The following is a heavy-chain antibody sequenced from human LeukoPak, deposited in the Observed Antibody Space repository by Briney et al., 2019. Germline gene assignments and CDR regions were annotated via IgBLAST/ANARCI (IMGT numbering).Heavy chain of an antibody. D-gene: IGHD3-9*01. Sequence: SETLSLTCTVSGGSISSYYWSWIRQPPGKGLEWIGYIYYSGSTNYNPSLKSRVTISVDTSKNQFSLKLSSVTAADTAVYYCAKSLGGLLRYFDWPLDYWGQGTLVTVSS. J-gene: IGHJ4*02. V-gene: IGHV4-59*08. CDR3: AKSLGGLLRYFDWPLDY. CDR1: GGSISSYY. CDR2: IYYSGST.